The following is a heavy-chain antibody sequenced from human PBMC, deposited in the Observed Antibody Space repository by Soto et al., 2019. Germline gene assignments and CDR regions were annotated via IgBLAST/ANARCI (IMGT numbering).Heavy chain of an antibody. CDR1: GGSFSSDSFI. Sequence: LSLTCSVSGGSFSSDSFIWSWVRQFPGKGLEWIGYINYSGTTYYNPSLRSRITMSVDTSKNQFSLNLSSVTPADTAVYYCARDHKWDGMDVWGQGTTVTVSS. CDR3: ARDHKWDGMDV. V-gene: IGHV4-31*03. D-gene: IGHD1-26*01. J-gene: IGHJ6*02. CDR2: INYSGTT.